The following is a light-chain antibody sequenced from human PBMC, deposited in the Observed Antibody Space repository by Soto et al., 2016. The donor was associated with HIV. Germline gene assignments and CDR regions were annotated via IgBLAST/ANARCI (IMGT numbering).Light chain of an antibody. CDR1: KLGDQY. CDR2: QDN. Sequence: YELIQPPSVSVSPGQTASITCSGDKLGDQYASWYQQKPGQSPVLVIYQDNKRPSGIPERFSGSSSGTTVTLTISGVQAEDEADYYCQSADSSGTYEVFGGGTKLTVL. CDR3: QSADSSGTYEV. V-gene: IGLV3-25*01. J-gene: IGLJ2*01.